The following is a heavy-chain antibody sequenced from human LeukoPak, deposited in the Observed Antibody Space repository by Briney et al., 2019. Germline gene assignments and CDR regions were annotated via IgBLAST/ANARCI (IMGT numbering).Heavy chain of an antibody. CDR1: GFTFDDYA. J-gene: IGHJ6*03. Sequence: GRSLRLSCAASGFTFDDYAMHWVRQAPGKGLEWVSGISWNSGSIGYADSVKGRFTISRDNSKNTLYLQMNSLRAEDTAVYYCAKLGGCSGGSCYASPYYYYYMDVWGKGTTVTISS. CDR2: ISWNSGSI. V-gene: IGHV3-9*01. CDR3: AKLGGCSGGSCYASPYYYYYMDV. D-gene: IGHD2-15*01.